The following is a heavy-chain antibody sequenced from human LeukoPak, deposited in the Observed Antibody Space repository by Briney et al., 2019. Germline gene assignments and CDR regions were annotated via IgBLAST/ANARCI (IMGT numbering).Heavy chain of an antibody. CDR2: INHSGST. J-gene: IGHJ4*02. V-gene: IGHV4-34*01. CDR3: ARSEDWNYDY. D-gene: IGHD1-7*01. CDR1: GGSFSGYY. Sequence: KPSETLSLTCAVYGGSFSGYYWSWIRQPPGKGLEWIGEINHSGSTNYNPSLKSRVTISIDTSKNQFSLKLSSVTAADTAVYYCARSEDWNYDYWGQGTLVTVSS.